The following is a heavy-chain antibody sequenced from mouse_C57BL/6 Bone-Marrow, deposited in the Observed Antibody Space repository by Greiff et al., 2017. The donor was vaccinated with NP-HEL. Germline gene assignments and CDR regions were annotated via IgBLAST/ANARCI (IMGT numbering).Heavy chain of an antibody. CDR2: IDPETGGT. Sequence: VQLQQSGAELVRPGASVTLSCKASGYTFTDYEMHWVKQTPVHGLEWIGAIDPETGGTAYNQKFKGKAILTADKSSSKAYMELRSLTSEDSAVYYCTLYGSSYWYFDVWGTGTTVTVSS. CDR3: TLYGSSYWYFDV. V-gene: IGHV1-15*01. CDR1: GYTFTDYE. J-gene: IGHJ1*03. D-gene: IGHD1-1*01.